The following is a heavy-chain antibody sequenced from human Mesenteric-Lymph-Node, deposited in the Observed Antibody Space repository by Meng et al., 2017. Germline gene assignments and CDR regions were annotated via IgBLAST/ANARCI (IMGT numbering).Heavy chain of an antibody. D-gene: IGHD3-22*01. CDR1: GGSISSGGHS. CDR3: ARVDSSGYFLDY. V-gene: IGHV4-31*03. J-gene: IGHJ4*01. CDR2: IYYSGST. Sequence: QVQLQESGPGLVKPSQTLSLTCTVSGGSISSGGHSWSWIRQHPGKGLEWIAYIYYSGSTYYNPSLKSRVILSVDTPKNQFSLKLSSVTAADTAVYYCARVDSSGYFLDYWGQGTLVTVSS.